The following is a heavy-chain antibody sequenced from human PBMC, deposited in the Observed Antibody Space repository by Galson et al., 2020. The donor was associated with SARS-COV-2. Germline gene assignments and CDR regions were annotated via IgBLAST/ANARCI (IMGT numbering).Heavy chain of an antibody. J-gene: IGHJ4*02. V-gene: IGHV3-74*01. CDR2: IDGDGSNT. CDR1: GLTFSRLW. CDR3: ARIEWQFDDGDYRDF. Sequence: TGGSLRLSCAASGLTFSRLWMHWVRQTPGKGLEWVSRIDGDGSNTDYADSVKGRFIISRDNAKNTVYLQMNSLRVGDTAVYYCARIEWQFDDGDYRDFWGQGTLVTVSS. D-gene: IGHD4-17*01.